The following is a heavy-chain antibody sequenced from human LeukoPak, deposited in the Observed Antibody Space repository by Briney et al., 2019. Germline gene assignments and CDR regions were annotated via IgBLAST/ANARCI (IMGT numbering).Heavy chain of an antibody. CDR1: GFTFSSYA. D-gene: IGHD2-2*01. V-gene: IGHV3-23*01. CDR3: AKDGGYCSSTSCYPTAEYFQH. Sequence: GGSLRLSCAASGFTFSSYAMSWVRQAPGKGLEWVSAISGSGGSTYYADSVKGRFTISRDNSKNTLYLQMNSLRAEDTAVYYCAKDGGYCSSTSCYPTAEYFQHWGQGTLVTVSS. J-gene: IGHJ1*01. CDR2: ISGSGGST.